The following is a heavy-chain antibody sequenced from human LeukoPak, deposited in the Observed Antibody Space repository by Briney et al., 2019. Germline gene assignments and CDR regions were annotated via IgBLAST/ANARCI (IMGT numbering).Heavy chain of an antibody. CDR3: ARVFDS. V-gene: IGHV4-59*11. Sequence: ASETLSLTCTVSGGSISSHYWSWIRQPPGKGLEWIGYIYYSGSTNYNPSLKSRVTISVDTSKNQFSLKLTSVTAADTAVYYCARVFDSWGQGTLVTVSS. CDR1: GGSISSHY. CDR2: IYYSGST. J-gene: IGHJ4*02.